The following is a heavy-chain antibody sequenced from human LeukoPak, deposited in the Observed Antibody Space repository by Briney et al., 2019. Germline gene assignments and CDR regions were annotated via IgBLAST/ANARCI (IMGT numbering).Heavy chain of an antibody. Sequence: RASVKVFCKASGYTFTSYGISWVRQAPGQGLEWMRWISAYNGNTNYAQKLQGRVTMTTDTSTSTAYMELRSLRSDDKAVYYCARDSGSQGFDYWGQGTLVTVSS. D-gene: IGHD1-26*01. V-gene: IGHV1-18*01. CDR3: ARDSGSQGFDY. CDR2: ISAYNGNT. J-gene: IGHJ4*02. CDR1: GYTFTSYG.